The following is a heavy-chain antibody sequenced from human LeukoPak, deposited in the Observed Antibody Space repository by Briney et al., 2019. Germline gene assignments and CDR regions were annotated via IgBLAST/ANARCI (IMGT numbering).Heavy chain of an antibody. Sequence: SETLSLTCTVSGGSIGTYYWSWIRQSPGKGLEWIGYIYVTGSTRYNPYLESRVTISVDTSRNQFFLKMSSVTAADTAVYYCARHIGGGIEDMDVWGKGTKVTVSS. D-gene: IGHD3-16*02. J-gene: IGHJ6*03. CDR2: IYVTGST. CDR3: ARHIGGGIEDMDV. CDR1: GGSIGTYY. V-gene: IGHV4-59*08.